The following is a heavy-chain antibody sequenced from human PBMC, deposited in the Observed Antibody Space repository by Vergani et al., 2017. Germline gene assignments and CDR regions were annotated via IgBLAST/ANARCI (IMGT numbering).Heavy chain of an antibody. V-gene: IGHV1-69*02. Sequence: QVQLEQSGAEVKKPGSSVTVSCRASGGTFGSHTISWVRQAPGQGLEWVGRVIPHLEITTLAQHLQGRVIITADKSTDTAYMELSSLRSEDTAMYYCALAESSTSCINXVCITPETGSWFDPWGQGTLVTVSS. J-gene: IGHJ5*02. CDR3: ALAESSTSCINXVCITPETGSWFDP. CDR1: GGTFGSHT. D-gene: IGHD2-2*01. CDR2: VIPHLEIT.